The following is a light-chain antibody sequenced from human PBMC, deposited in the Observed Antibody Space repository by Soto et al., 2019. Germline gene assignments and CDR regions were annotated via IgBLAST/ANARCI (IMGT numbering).Light chain of an antibody. Sequence: QSALTQPASVSGSPGQSITISCTGTSADIGGYNFVSWYQQYPGKAPKLIIYDVSNRPSGISNRFSASKSVNTASLTISGLQAEDEADYYCTSYSDSNTPVFGGGTQLTVL. J-gene: IGLJ2*01. CDR1: SADIGGYNF. V-gene: IGLV2-14*01. CDR3: TSYSDSNTPV. CDR2: DVS.